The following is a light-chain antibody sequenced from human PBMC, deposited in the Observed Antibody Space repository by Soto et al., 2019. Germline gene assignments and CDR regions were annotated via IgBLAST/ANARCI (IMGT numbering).Light chain of an antibody. J-gene: IGKJ4*01. CDR1: QSVASN. V-gene: IGKV3-15*01. Sequence: EIVMTQSPATLSVSPGERATLSCRASQSVASNLAWYQQKPGQAPRLLIYGASTRATGIPARFSGSGSGTEFTLTISSLQSEDFAVYYCQQYNNWPRHTFGGGTVVAI. CDR2: GAS. CDR3: QQYNNWPRHT.